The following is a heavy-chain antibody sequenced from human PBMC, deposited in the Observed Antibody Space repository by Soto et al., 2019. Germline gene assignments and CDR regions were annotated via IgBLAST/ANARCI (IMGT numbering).Heavy chain of an antibody. Sequence: GGSLRLSCAASGFTFSSYSMNWVRQAPGKGLEWVSSISSSSSYIYYADSVKGRFTISRDNAKNSLYLQMNSLRAEDTAVYYCATVPEGYCSGGSCNWGQGTLVTVSS. CDR1: GFTFSSYS. D-gene: IGHD2-15*01. CDR2: ISSSSSYI. J-gene: IGHJ4*02. CDR3: ATVPEGYCSGGSCN. V-gene: IGHV3-21*01.